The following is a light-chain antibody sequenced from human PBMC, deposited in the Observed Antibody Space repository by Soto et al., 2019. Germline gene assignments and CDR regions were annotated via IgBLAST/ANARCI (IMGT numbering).Light chain of an antibody. CDR3: QQSYSTPHT. CDR2: AAS. V-gene: IGKV1-39*01. CDR1: QSINIY. J-gene: IGKJ2*01. Sequence: DIQMTQSPSSLSASVGDRVTITCRASQSINIYLNWYQQKPGRAPKLVINAASRLQSGVPSRLSGSGSGTDFTLSISTQQPEDLETYYCQQSYSTPHTFGQGTNLEIK.